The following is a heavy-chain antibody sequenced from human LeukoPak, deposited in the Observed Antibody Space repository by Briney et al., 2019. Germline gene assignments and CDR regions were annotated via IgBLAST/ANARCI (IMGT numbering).Heavy chain of an antibody. CDR1: GYTFTGYY. CDR2: INPNSGGT. J-gene: IGHJ4*02. Sequence: ASMKVSCKASGYTFTGYYMHWVRQAPGQGLEWMGWINPNSGGTNYAQKFQGRVTMTRDTSISTAYMELSRLRSDDTAVYYCARVYYDSSGYSDYWGQGTLVTVS. CDR3: ARVYYDSSGYSDY. V-gene: IGHV1-2*02. D-gene: IGHD3-22*01.